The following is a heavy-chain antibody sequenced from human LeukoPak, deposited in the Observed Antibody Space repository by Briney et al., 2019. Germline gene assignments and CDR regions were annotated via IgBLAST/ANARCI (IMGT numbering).Heavy chain of an antibody. CDR3: ARRNIVGAWVFDY. V-gene: IGHV4-38-2*01. CDR2: IHHSGST. D-gene: IGHD1-26*01. CDR1: GYSISSGYY. Sequence: SETLSLTCAVSGYSISSGYYWGWIRQPPGKGLEWIGSIHHSGSTYYNPSLKSRVTISVDTSKNQFSLKLSSVTAADTAVYYCARRNIVGAWVFDYWGQGTLVTVSS. J-gene: IGHJ4*02.